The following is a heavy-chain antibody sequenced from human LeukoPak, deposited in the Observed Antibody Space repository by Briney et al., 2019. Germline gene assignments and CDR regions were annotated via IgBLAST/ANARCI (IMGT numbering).Heavy chain of an antibody. Sequence: ASETLPLTCTVSGGSISSGGYYWSWIRQHPGRGLEWIVYIYYSGSTYYNPSLKSRVTISVDTSKNQFSLKLSSVTAADTAVYYCARARTGGDYKSPTFDYWGQGTLVTVSS. CDR1: GGSISSGGYY. CDR2: IYYSGST. V-gene: IGHV4-31*03. D-gene: IGHD4-17*01. CDR3: ARARTGGDYKSPTFDY. J-gene: IGHJ4*02.